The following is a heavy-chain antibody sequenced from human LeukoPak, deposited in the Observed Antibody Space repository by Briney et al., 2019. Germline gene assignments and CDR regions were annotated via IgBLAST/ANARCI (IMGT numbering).Heavy chain of an antibody. CDR3: ARRTGTTVWDDAFDI. D-gene: IGHD1-7*01. CDR1: GGSISSSNYC. V-gene: IGHV4-39*01. CDR2: TYQSEDT. J-gene: IGHJ3*02. Sequence: SETLSLTCTVSGGSISSSNYCWGWIRQPPGKGLEWNGTTYQSEDTYFNPSLKSRVTISVDTSKNQFSLELSSVTAADTAVYYCARRTGTTVWDDAFDIWGQGTMVTVSS.